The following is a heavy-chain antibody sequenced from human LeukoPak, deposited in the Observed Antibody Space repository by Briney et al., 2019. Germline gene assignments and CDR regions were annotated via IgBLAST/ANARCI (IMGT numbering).Heavy chain of an antibody. D-gene: IGHD3-16*01. J-gene: IGHJ4*02. CDR2: IRESGDSP. Sequence: PGRSLRLSCAASGFTFDDYAMHWVRQAPGKGLEWVSVIRESGDSPYYADSVQGRFTISRDNFKNTLYLQMNSLRAEDTAVYYCTPVGKAGSLDLYFEYWGQGTLVTVSS. CDR1: GFTFDDYA. V-gene: IGHV3-23*01. CDR3: TPVGKAGSLDLYFEY.